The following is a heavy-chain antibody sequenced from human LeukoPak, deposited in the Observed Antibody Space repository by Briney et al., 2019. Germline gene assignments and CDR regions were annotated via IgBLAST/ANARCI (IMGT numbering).Heavy chain of an antibody. J-gene: IGHJ2*01. CDR2: IKEDGTDK. D-gene: IGHD3/OR15-3a*01. CDR3: ARWTDWYFDL. V-gene: IGHV3-7*01. CDR1: GFSFSNFW. Sequence: LGGSLRLSCAASGFSFSNFWMTWIRQAPEKGLQWVANIKEDGTDKNYADSVKGRFTISRDNAKNLLYLQMNSLRAEDTAVYYCARWTDWYFDLWGRGTLVTVSS.